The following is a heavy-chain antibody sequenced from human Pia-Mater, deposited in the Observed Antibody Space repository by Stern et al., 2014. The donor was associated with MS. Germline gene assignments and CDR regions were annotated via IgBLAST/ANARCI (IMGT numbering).Heavy chain of an antibody. J-gene: IGHJ4*02. CDR2: ISWDGGST. D-gene: IGHD3-22*01. Sequence: VQLVESGGVVVQPGGSLRLSCAASGFTFDDYTMHWVRQAPGKGLEWVSLISWDGGSTYYADSVKGRFTISRDNSKNSLYLQMNSLRTEDTALYYCAKPITMIVVAESSYFDYWGQGTLVTASS. CDR1: GFTFDDYT. CDR3: AKPITMIVVAESSYFDY. V-gene: IGHV3-43*01.